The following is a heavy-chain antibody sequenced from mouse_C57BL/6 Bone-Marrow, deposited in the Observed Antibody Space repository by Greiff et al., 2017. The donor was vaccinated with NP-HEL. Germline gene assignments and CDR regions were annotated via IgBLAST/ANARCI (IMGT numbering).Heavy chain of an antibody. CDR2: INPSSGYT. V-gene: IGHV1-7*01. J-gene: IGHJ3*01. D-gene: IGHD2-1*01. CDR1: GYTFTSYW. Sequence: QVQLQQSGAELAKPGASVKLSCKASGYTFTSYWMHWVNQRPGQGLEWIGYINPSSGYTKYNQKFKDKATLTADKSSSTAYMQLSSLTYEDSAVYYCATIYYGNYRAWFAYWGQGTLVTVSA. CDR3: ATIYYGNYRAWFAY.